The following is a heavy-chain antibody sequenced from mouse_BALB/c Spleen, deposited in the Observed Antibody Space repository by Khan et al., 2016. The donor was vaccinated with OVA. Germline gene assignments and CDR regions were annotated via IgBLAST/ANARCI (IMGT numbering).Heavy chain of an antibody. V-gene: IGHV1S137*01. CDR3: ARGGGGDRFAY. Sequence: QVQLQQSGAELVRPGVSVKISCKGSGYTFTDFTMHWVKQSHAKSLEWIGVISTYYGDASYNQNFKGKATMTVDKSSSTAYMELARLTSEDSAISCGARGGGGDRFAYWGQGTLVTVSA. CDR2: ISTYYGDA. CDR1: GYTFTDFT. J-gene: IGHJ3*01.